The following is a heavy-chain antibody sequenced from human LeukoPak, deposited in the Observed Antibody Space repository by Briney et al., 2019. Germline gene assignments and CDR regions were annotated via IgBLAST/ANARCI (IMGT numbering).Heavy chain of an antibody. J-gene: IGHJ3*02. Sequence: SQTLSLTCTVSGVSMNYYFWNWIRQPAGEGLQWIGRIHSSGTTNYNLSLKSRVTMSIDMSKNQFSLKLNSVTAADTAVYYCAKSNGYGLIDIWGQGTMVTVSS. CDR1: GVSMNYYF. CDR2: IHSSGTT. V-gene: IGHV4-4*07. D-gene: IGHD3-10*01. CDR3: AKSNGYGLIDI.